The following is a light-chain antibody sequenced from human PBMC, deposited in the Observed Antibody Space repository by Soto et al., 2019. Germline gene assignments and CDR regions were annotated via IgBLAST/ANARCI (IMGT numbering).Light chain of an antibody. CDR1: SSDIGESNY. Sequence: QSALTQPASVSGSPGQSITISCTGTSSDIGESNYVSWYQQHPGKVPKLIISEVRNRPSGVSDRFSGSKSGNSASLTISGLQTEDEADYYCSSYTTTSTQVFGSGTKVTVL. CDR2: EVR. CDR3: SSYTTTSTQV. V-gene: IGLV2-14*01. J-gene: IGLJ1*01.